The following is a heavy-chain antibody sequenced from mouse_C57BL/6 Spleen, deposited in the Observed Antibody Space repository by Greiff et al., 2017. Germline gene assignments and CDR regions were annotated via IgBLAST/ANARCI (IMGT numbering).Heavy chain of an antibody. CDR1: GYTFTDYY. V-gene: IGHV1-76*01. CDR3: ARTETTVVATYWYFDV. Sequence: QVQLKESGAELVRPGASVKLSCKASGYTFTDYYINWVKQRPGQGLEWIARIYPGSGNTYYNEKFKGKATLTAEKSSSTAYMQLSSLTSEDSAVYFCARTETTVVATYWYFDVWGTGTTVTVSS. CDR2: IYPGSGNT. D-gene: IGHD1-1*01. J-gene: IGHJ1*03.